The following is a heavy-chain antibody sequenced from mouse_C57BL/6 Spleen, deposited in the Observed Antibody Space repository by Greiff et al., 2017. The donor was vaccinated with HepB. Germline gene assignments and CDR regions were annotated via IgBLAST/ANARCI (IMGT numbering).Heavy chain of an antibody. D-gene: IGHD1-1*02. CDR3: ARGGGGYYGYCDV. CDR2: IYPGDGDT. Sequence: QVQLKQSGPELVKPGASVKISCKASGYAFSSSWMNWVKQRPGKGLEWIGRIYPGDGDTNYNGKFKGKATMTADKSSSTAYMQLSSLTSEDSAVYVCARGGGGYYGYCDVWGTGTTVTVSS. CDR1: GYAFSSSW. J-gene: IGHJ1*03. V-gene: IGHV1-82*01.